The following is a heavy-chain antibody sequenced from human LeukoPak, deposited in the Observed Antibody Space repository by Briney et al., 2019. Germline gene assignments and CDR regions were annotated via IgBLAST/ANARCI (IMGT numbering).Heavy chain of an antibody. Sequence: ASVMVSCKASGYTFTSYGISWVRQAPGQGLEWMGGISAYNGNTNYAQKLQGRVTMTTDTSTSTAYMELRSLRSDDTAVYYCAILRWDIVVVVAAGMDVWGQGTTVTVSS. J-gene: IGHJ6*02. CDR1: GYTFTSYG. CDR2: ISAYNGNT. V-gene: IGHV1-18*01. D-gene: IGHD2-15*01. CDR3: AILRWDIVVVVAAGMDV.